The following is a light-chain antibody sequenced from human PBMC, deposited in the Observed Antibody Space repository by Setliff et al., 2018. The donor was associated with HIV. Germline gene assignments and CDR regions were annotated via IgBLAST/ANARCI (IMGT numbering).Light chain of an antibody. J-gene: IGKJ1*01. CDR2: GAS. CDR3: QQYGRT. V-gene: IGKV3-20*01. Sequence: GTLSLSPGERATLSCRASQSVSSSYLAWYQQKPGQAPRLLIYGASSRATGIPDRFSGSGSGTDFTLTVSRLEPEDFAVYYCQQYGRTFGQGTKVDIK. CDR1: QSVSSSY.